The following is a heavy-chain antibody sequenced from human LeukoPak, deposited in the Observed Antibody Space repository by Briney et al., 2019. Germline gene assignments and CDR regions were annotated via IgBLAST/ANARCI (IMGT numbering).Heavy chain of an antibody. D-gene: IGHD4-17*01. Sequence: GASVKVSCKASGGTFISYAISWVRQAPGQGLEWMGGIIPIFGTANYAQKFQGRVTITADESTSTAYMELSSLRSEDTAVYYCARNDYGDFTLSYWGQGTLVTVSS. CDR2: IIPIFGTA. V-gene: IGHV1-69*01. CDR3: ARNDYGDFTLSY. CDR1: GGTFISYA. J-gene: IGHJ4*02.